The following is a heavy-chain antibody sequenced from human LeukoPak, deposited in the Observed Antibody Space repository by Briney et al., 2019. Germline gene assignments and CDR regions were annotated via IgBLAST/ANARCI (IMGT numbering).Heavy chain of an antibody. CDR3: ARLLGEIDP. CDR1: GVSITSNY. D-gene: IGHD3-10*02. Sequence: SETLSLTCSVSGVSITSNYWSWIRQPPGKGLEWIGYTHHSGSTSYNPSLKSRVTISVDTSKNQFSLKLSSVTAADTAVYYCARLLGEIDPWGQGTLVTVSS. V-gene: IGHV4-59*01. CDR2: THHSGST. J-gene: IGHJ5*02.